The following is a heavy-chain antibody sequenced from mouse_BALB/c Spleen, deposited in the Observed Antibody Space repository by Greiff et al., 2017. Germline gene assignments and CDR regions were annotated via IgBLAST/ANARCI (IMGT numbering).Heavy chain of an antibody. CDR2: ISSGGGST. D-gene: IGHD1-1*01. CDR3: ARHAIYEGYDAMDY. V-gene: IGHV5-12-1*01. J-gene: IGHJ4*01. Sequence: EVKLVESGGGLVKPGGSLKLSCAASGFAFSSYDMSWVRQTPEKRLEWVAYISSGGGSTYYPDTVKGRFTISRDNANNTLYLQMSSLKSEDTAMYYCARHAIYEGYDAMDYWGQGTSVTVSS. CDR1: GFAFSSYD.